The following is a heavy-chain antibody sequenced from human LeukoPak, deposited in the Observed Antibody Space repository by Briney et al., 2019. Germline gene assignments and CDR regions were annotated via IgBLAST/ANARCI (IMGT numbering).Heavy chain of an antibody. CDR2: ISYDGSNK. V-gene: IGHV3-30*04. D-gene: IGHD3-22*01. CDR1: GFTFSNYA. J-gene: IGHJ3*02. Sequence: QAGGSLRLSCAASGFTFSNYAVHWVRQAPGKGLEWVAVISYDGSNKYYADSVKGRFTISRDNSKNTLYLQMNSLRAEDTAVYYCARDRDPGYNDSSGYRRVNAFDIWSQGTMVTVSS. CDR3: ARDRDPGYNDSSGYRRVNAFDI.